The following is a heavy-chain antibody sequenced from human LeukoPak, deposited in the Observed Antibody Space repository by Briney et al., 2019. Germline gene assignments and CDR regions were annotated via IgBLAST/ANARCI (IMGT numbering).Heavy chain of an antibody. CDR1: GGIFSTSA. J-gene: IGHJ4*02. CDR3: ARDKAPTYYYDSSALGSSYYFDY. D-gene: IGHD3-22*01. Sequence: SVKVSCKASGGIFSTSALIWVRQAPGQGLEWMGGIIPIFGTANYAQKFQGRVTITTDESTSTAYMELSSLRSEDTAVYYCARDKAPTYYYDSSALGSSYYFDYWGQGTLVTVSS. V-gene: IGHV1-69*05. CDR2: IIPIFGTA.